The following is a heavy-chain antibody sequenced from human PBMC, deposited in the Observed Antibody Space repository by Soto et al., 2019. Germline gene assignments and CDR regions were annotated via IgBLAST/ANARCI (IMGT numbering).Heavy chain of an antibody. Sequence: EVQVVESGGGLVQPGGSLSLSCAASGFIFTDYWMSWVRQTPGTGLEWVASIKHDGREKYYVDSVKGRFTMSRDTANNLVYLQMNSLRTEDTAVYYWARVRYYDRNFDYWGQGTLVTVSS. V-gene: IGHV3-7*05. J-gene: IGHJ4*02. D-gene: IGHD3-9*01. CDR1: GFIFTDYW. CDR3: ARVRYYDRNFDY. CDR2: IKHDGREK.